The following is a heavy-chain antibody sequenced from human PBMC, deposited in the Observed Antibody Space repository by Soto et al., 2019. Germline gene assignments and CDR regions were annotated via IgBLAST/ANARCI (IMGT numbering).Heavy chain of an antibody. D-gene: IGHD2-15*01. V-gene: IGHV3-53*01. J-gene: IGHJ4*02. CDR3: ARGKGSSVLFDS. CDR2: IYSGGST. CDR1: GFTVSSSY. Sequence: EVQLVESGGGLIQTGGSLRLSCAASGFTVSSSYMNWVRQAPGKGLEWVSVIYSGGSTYYADSVKGRFTISRDNSKNTLYLQMNSLSAEDTAVYYCARGKGSSVLFDSWGQGTQVTVSS.